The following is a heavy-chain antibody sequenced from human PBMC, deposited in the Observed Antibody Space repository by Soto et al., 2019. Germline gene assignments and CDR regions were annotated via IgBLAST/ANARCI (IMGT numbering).Heavy chain of an antibody. D-gene: IGHD3-10*01. CDR2: INAGNGNT. J-gene: IGHJ4*02. CDR3: AREFRGGSGSYYSFRPFDY. Sequence: ASVKVSCKASGYTFTSYAMHWVRQAPGQRLEWMGWINAGNGNTKYSQKFQGRVTITRDTSASTAYMELSSLRSEDTAVYYCAREFRGGSGSYYSFRPFDYWGQGTLVTVSS. CDR1: GYTFTSYA. V-gene: IGHV1-3*01.